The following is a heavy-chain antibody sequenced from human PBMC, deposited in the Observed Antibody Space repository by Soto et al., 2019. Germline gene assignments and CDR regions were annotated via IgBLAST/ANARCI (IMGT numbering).Heavy chain of an antibody. J-gene: IGHJ4*02. V-gene: IGHV1-18*01. CDR2: ISAYNGNT. CDR1: GYTFTSYG. D-gene: IGHD6-19*01. Sequence: QVQLVQSGAEVQKPGASVKVSCKASGYTFTSYGISWVRQAPGQGLEWMGWISAYNGNTNYAQKLQGRVTMTTDTPTSNAYMELRSLRSDDTAVYYCARAALLILIAGADPKPVDFDYWGQGTLVTVSS. CDR3: ARAALLILIAGADPKPVDFDY.